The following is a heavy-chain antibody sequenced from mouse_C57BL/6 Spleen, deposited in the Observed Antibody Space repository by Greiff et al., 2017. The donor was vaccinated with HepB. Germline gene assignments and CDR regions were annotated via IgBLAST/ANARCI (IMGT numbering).Heavy chain of an antibody. CDR3: TIRRTMDY. CDR2: IDPENGDT. CDR1: GFNIKDDY. V-gene: IGHV14-4*01. Sequence: EVMLVESGAELVRPGASVKLSCTASGFNIKDDYMHWVKQRPEQGLEWIGWIDPENGDTEYASKFQGKATITADTSSNTAYLQLSSLTSEDTAVYYCTIRRTMDYWGQGTSVTVSS. J-gene: IGHJ4*01.